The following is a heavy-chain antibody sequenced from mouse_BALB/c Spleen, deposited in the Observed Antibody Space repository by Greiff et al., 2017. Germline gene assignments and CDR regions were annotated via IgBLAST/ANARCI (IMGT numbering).Heavy chain of an antibody. J-gene: IGHJ2*01. CDR2: ISSGGSYT. Sequence: EVKLVESGGDLVKPGGSLKLSCAASGFTFSSYGMSWVRQTPDKRLEWVATISSGGSYTYYPDSVKGRFTISRDNAKNTLYLQMSSLKSEDTAMYYCARHDGNHLYYFDYWGQGTTLTVSS. CDR3: ARHDGNHLYYFDY. V-gene: IGHV5-6*01. D-gene: IGHD2-1*01. CDR1: GFTFSSYG.